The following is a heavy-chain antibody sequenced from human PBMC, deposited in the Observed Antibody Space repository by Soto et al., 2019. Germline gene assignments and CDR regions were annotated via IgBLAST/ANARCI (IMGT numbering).Heavy chain of an antibody. V-gene: IGHV1-8*01. CDR2: MDPKSGYT. Sequence: AGVKVYCKASGYTFTSYDINWVRQAAGHGLESMGWMDPKSGYTDSAHKFQGRVTMTRTTSISTAYMELSSLRSEATAGYYSGRLRDLRDKWRQGTLVIVSS. CDR3: GRLRDLRDK. CDR1: GYTFTSYD. J-gene: IGHJ4*02.